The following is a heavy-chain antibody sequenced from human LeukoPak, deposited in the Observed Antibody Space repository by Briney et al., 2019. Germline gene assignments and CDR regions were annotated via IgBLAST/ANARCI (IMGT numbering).Heavy chain of an antibody. CDR2: FSSSSSYI. CDR1: GFTFSSYS. V-gene: IGHV3-21*01. J-gene: IGHJ4*02. CDR3: ARDWRLHYGSGSYFH. Sequence: GGSLRLSCAASGFTFSSYSMNWVRQAPGKGLEWVSSFSSSSSYIYYADSVKGRFTISRDNAKNSLYLQMNSLRAEDTAVYYCARDWRLHYGSGSYFHWGQGTLVTVSS. D-gene: IGHD3-10*01.